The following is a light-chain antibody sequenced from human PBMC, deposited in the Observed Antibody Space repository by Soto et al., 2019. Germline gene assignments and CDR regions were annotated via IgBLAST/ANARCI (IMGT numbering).Light chain of an antibody. J-gene: IGKJ1*01. CDR2: GAS. V-gene: IGKV3-20*01. CDR1: QSVSSRY. Sequence: EIVLTQSPGTLSLPPGERVTLSCRASQSVSSRYLAWYQQKPGQAPRLLIYGASNRATGIPDRFTGSGSGADFTLTISRLEPEDFAVYYCQQYDNSPTWTFGQGTKVEIK. CDR3: QQYDNSPTWT.